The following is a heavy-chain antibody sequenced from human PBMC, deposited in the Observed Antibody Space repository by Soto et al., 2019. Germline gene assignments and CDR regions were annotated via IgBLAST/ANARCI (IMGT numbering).Heavy chain of an antibody. CDR3: VRAAGYSGNDYVYYYGMDV. V-gene: IGHV3-33*01. Sequence: QVQLVESGGGVVQPGRSLRLSCAASGFTFSTYGMQWVRQAPGKGLEWVALVWYDGRNKDYADSVKGRFTISRDNSKITLYMQINSLREDDSAVYYCVRAAGYSGNDYVYYYGMDVWGQGTTVTVSS. CDR1: GFTFSTYG. CDR2: VWYDGRNK. D-gene: IGHD5-12*01. J-gene: IGHJ6*02.